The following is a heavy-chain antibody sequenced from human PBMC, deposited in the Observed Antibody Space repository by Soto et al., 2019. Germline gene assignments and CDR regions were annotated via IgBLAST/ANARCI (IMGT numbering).Heavy chain of an antibody. CDR1: GYSFTSYW. Sequence: PGESLKISCKGSGYSFTSYWIGWVRKMPGKGLEWMGIIYPGDSDTRYSPSFQGQVTISADKSISTAYLQWSSLKASDTAMYYCARPSQVAGTDYYYGMDVWGQGTTVTVSS. J-gene: IGHJ6*02. CDR2: IYPGDSDT. CDR3: ARPSQVAGTDYYYGMDV. D-gene: IGHD6-19*01. V-gene: IGHV5-51*01.